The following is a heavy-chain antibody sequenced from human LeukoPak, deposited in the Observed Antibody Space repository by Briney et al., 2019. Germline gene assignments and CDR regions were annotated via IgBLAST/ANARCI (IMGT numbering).Heavy chain of an antibody. CDR2: ISSSSSYI. D-gene: IGHD3-16*02. V-gene: IGHV3-21*01. J-gene: IGHJ4*02. Sequence: PGGSLRLSCAASGFTFNSYSMNWVREAPGKGLEWVSSISSSSSYIYYADSVKGRFTISRDNAKNSLYLQMNSLRAEDTAVYYCARTPSGYDYIWGSYRTYYFDYWGQGTLVTVSS. CDR1: GFTFNSYS. CDR3: ARTPSGYDYIWGSYRTYYFDY.